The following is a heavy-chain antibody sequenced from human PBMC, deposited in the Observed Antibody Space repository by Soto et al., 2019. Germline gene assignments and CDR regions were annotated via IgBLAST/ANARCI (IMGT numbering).Heavy chain of an antibody. J-gene: IGHJ4*02. Sequence: VQLLESGGGLVQPGGSLRLSCAASGFTFSSYAMSWVRQAPGKGLEWVSAISGSGGSTYYADSVKGRFTISRDNSKNTLYLQMNSLRAEDTAVYYCAKSSHGVITMIVVVITPVDYWGQGTLVTVSS. V-gene: IGHV3-23*01. CDR2: ISGSGGST. CDR1: GFTFSSYA. D-gene: IGHD3-22*01. CDR3: AKSSHGVITMIVVVITPVDY.